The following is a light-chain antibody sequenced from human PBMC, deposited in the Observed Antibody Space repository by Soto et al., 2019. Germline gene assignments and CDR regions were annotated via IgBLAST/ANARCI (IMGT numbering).Light chain of an antibody. V-gene: IGKV3-20*01. CDR2: GAS. CDR1: QSVSSSY. Sequence: EIVLTQSPGTLSLSPGERATLSCRASQSVSSSYLAWYQQKPGQAPRLLIYGASSRATGIPDRFSGSGSGTDFTLTISRLEPEDFAVYYCQQYGSSVSYTFGQGTRLEI. J-gene: IGKJ2*01. CDR3: QQYGSSVSYT.